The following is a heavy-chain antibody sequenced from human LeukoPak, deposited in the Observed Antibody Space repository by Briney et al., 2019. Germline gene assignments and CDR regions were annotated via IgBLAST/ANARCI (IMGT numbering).Heavy chain of an antibody. CDR2: IKQDGSEN. V-gene: IGHV3-7*04. Sequence: PGGSLRLSCAASGLTFSSYWMTWVRQAPGKGREWVANIKQDGSENYYVDSVKGRFTISRDNAKNSLYLQMNSLRAEDTAVYYCARGNDGWVPRYFDYWGQGTLVTVSS. CDR1: GLTFSSYW. CDR3: ARGNDGWVPRYFDY. D-gene: IGHD1-1*01. J-gene: IGHJ4*02.